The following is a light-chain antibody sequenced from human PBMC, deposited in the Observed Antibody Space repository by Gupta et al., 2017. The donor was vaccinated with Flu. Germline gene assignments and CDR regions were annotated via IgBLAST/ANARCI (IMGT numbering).Light chain of an antibody. V-gene: IGKV4-1*01. J-gene: IGKJ1*01. CDR1: QSVLYSSNNKNY. CDR3: QQYYSTPQT. Sequence: NCKSSQSVLYSSNNKNYLAWYQQKPGQPPKLLIYWASTRESGVPDRFSGSGSGTDFTLTISSLQAEDVAVYYCQQYYSTPQTFGQGTQVEIK. CDR2: WAS.